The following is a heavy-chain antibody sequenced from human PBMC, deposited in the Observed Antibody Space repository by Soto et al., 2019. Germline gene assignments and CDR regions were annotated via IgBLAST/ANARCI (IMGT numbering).Heavy chain of an antibody. CDR1: GFTFSYG. D-gene: IGHD2-2*01. CDR3: AKPVIGYCSSNTCDDY. V-gene: IGHV3-30*18. CDR2: ISYDSSNK. Sequence: VQLLESGGGLIQPGGSLRLSCAASGFTFSYGIHWLRQAPGKGLEWVAYISYDSSNKFYGDSVKGRFTISRDNSKNTQFLQMNSLRAEDTAVYYCAKPVIGYCSSNTCDDYWGQGTLVAVSS. J-gene: IGHJ4*02.